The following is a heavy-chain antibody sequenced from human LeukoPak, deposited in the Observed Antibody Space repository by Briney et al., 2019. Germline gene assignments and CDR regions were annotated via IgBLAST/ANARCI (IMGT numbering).Heavy chain of an antibody. CDR2: INPSGGGT. V-gene: IGHV1-46*01. J-gene: IGHJ1*01. D-gene: IGHD2-2*02. CDR1: GYTFTSYY. Sequence: ASVKVSCKASGYTFTSYYIYWVRQAPGQGLEWMGVINPSGGGTRYPQKFQGRVTMTRDTSTSTVYMELSSLRSEDTAVYYCARAHPPTGYCSSVACYRGSEYFQHWGQGTLVTVSS. CDR3: ARAHPPTGYCSSVACYRGSEYFQH.